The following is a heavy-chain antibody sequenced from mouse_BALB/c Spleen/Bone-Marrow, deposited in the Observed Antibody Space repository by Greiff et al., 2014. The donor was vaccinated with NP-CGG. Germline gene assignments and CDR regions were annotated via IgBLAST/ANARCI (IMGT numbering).Heavy chain of an antibody. J-gene: IGHJ2*01. V-gene: IGHV1S135*01. CDR3: ARGGNYQGNYFDY. CDR2: IDPDNGGT. Sequence: EVQLQQSGPELVKPGASVKASCKASGYAFTTYNMYWVKQSHGKSLEWIGYIDPDNGGTSYNQKFKGKATLTVDKSSSTAYMHLNSLTSEDSAVYYCARGGNYQGNYFDYWGQGTTLTVSS. D-gene: IGHD2-1*01. CDR1: GYAFTTYN.